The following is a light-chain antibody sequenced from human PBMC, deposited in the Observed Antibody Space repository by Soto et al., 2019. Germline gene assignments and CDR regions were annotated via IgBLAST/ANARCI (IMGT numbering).Light chain of an antibody. V-gene: IGKV3-15*01. CDR2: DAS. Sequence: EMARTQSPSTLSVSPGERAILSFRASQNVYKNLAWYQQKPGQAPRLLIFDASTRATVIPATFSGSGSGTAFTLPISALPSEDFAIYYCQQYNKWPLTTFGQGTRLEIK. J-gene: IGKJ5*01. CDR1: QNVYKN. CDR3: QQYNKWPLTT.